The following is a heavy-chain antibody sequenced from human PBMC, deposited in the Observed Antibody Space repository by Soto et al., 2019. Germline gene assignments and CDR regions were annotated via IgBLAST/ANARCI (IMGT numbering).Heavy chain of an antibody. CDR2: VSGNNGAS. V-gene: IGHV1-18*04. CDR1: GHTSADFG. Sequence: QVQLMQSGTEVKKPGASVTVSCKASGHTSADFGISWVRQAPGQGLEWMGWVSGNNGASNPAPKVQGRITMTLDTSTGVSYMALRSLRSDDTAIYYCVRDQKYFRVNGNWFDSWGQGTLVSVSS. J-gene: IGHJ5*01. CDR3: VRDQKYFRVNGNWFDS. D-gene: IGHD2-2*01.